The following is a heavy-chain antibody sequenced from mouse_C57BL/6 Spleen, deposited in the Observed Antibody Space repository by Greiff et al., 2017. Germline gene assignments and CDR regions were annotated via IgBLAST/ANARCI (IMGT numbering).Heavy chain of an antibody. D-gene: IGHD2-4*01. CDR2: FHPYNDDT. V-gene: IGHV1-47*01. J-gene: IGHJ3*01. CDR3: ARQGDYGSWFAY. Sequence: ESGAELVKPGASVKMSCKASGYTFTTYPIEWMKQNHGKSLEWIGNFHPYNDDTKYNEKFKGKATLTVEKSSSTVYLELSRLTSDDSAVYYCARQGDYGSWFAYWGQGTLVTVSA. CDR1: GYTFTTYP.